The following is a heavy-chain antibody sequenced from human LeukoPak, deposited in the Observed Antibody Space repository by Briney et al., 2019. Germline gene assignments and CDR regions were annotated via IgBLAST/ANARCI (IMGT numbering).Heavy chain of an antibody. D-gene: IGHD3-22*01. V-gene: IGHV3-9*01. J-gene: IGHJ6*03. Sequence: PGRSLRLSCAASGFTLDDYATQWVRPAPGRGLEWVSGISWISGSIGYADSVKGRFTISRDNAKNSLYLQMNSLRAEDTALYYCAKGSGYYYYYYYMDVWGKGTTVTISS. CDR1: GFTLDDYA. CDR3: AKGSGYYYYYYYMDV. CDR2: ISWISGSI.